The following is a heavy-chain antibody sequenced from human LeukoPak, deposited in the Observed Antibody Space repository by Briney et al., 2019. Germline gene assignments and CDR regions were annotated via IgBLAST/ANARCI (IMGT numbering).Heavy chain of an antibody. V-gene: IGHV3-43D*03. CDR1: GFTFDDYA. J-gene: IGHJ6*03. D-gene: IGHD5-18*01. CDR3: AKDNSHYYYYYMDV. Sequence: GGSLRLSCAASGFTFDDYAMHWVRQAPGKGLEWVSLISWDGGSTYYADSVKGRFTISRDNSKNSLYLQMNSLRAEDTALYYCAKDNSHYYYYYMDVWGKGTTVTISS. CDR2: ISWDGGST.